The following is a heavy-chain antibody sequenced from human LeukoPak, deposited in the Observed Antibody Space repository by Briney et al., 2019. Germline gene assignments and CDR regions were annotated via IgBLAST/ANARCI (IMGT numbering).Heavy chain of an antibody. D-gene: IGHD3-10*01. Sequence: ASVKVSCKASGYTFSSHGITWVRQAPGQGLEWMGSISANNGNTNYAQKLQGRVTVTTYTSTSIAYMELRSLRSDDTAVYYCAREGTAGRYYFDYWGQGTLVTVSS. CDR2: ISANNGNT. CDR3: AREGTAGRYYFDY. CDR1: GYTFSSHG. J-gene: IGHJ4*02. V-gene: IGHV1-18*01.